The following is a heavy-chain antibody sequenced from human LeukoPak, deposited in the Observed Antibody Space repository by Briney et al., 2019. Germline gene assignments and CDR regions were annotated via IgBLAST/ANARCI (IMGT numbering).Heavy chain of an antibody. CDR1: GFTFSSCG. V-gene: IGHV3-30*18. Sequence: PGRSLRLSCAASGFTFSSCGMHWVRQAPGKGLEWVAVISYDGSNKYYADSVKGRFTISRDNSKNTLYLQMNSLRAEDTAVYYCAKDSSNYGLDYWGQGTLVTVSS. CDR3: AKDSSNYGLDY. D-gene: IGHD4-11*01. CDR2: ISYDGSNK. J-gene: IGHJ4*02.